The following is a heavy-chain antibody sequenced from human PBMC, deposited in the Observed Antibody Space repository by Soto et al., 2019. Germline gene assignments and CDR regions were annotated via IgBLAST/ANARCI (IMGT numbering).Heavy chain of an antibody. J-gene: IGHJ4*02. V-gene: IGHV1-2*02. CDR1: GYTFTGYY. CDR2: INPNSGGT. CDR3: ARPAVRIAAAGFDY. Sequence: ASVKVSCKAPGYTFTGYYMHWVRQAPGQGLEWMGWINPNSGGTNYAQKFQGRVTMTRDTSISTAYMELSRLRSDDTAVYYCARPAVRIAAAGFDYWGQGTLVTVSS. D-gene: IGHD6-13*01.